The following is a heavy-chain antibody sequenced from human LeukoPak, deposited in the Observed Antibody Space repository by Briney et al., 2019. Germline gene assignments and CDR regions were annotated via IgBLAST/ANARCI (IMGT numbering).Heavy chain of an antibody. V-gene: IGHV4-39*07. J-gene: IGHJ6*03. Sequence: SETLSLTCTVSGGSISSSSYYRGWIRQPPGKGLEWIGSIYYSGSTYYNPSLKSRVTISVDTSKNQFSLKLSSVTAADTAVYYCARVLNYYYYYMDVWGKGTTVTVSS. CDR1: GGSISSSSYY. CDR3: ARVLNYYYYYMDV. CDR2: IYYSGST.